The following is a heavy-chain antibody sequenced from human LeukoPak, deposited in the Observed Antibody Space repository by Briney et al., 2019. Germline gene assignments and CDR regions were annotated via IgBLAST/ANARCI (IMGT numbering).Heavy chain of an antibody. CDR3: ARVLFEDYDILTGYHPGMDV. Sequence: ASVKVSCKASGYTFTSYGISWVRQAPGQGLEWMGWISAHNGNTNYAQKLQGRVTMTTDTSTSTAYMELRSLRSDDTAVYYCARVLFEDYDILTGYHPGMDVWGQGTTVTVSS. J-gene: IGHJ6*02. CDR1: GYTFTSYG. V-gene: IGHV1-18*01. D-gene: IGHD3-9*01. CDR2: ISAHNGNT.